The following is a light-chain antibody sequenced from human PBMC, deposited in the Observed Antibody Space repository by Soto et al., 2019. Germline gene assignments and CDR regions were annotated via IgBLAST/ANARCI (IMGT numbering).Light chain of an antibody. CDR1: QSVSSN. Sequence: EIVMTQSPATLSVSPGERATLSCRASQSVSSNLAWYQQKPGHAPRLLIYGASTRATGIPARFSGSGSGTDFTLTISRLEPDDVAVYYCQQYDTSPPVYTFGQGTKVDIK. CDR3: QQYDTSPPVYT. CDR2: GAS. V-gene: IGKV3-15*01. J-gene: IGKJ2*01.